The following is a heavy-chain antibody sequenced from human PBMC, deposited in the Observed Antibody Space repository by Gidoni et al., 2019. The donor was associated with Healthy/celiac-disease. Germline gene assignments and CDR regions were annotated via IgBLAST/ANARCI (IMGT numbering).Heavy chain of an antibody. D-gene: IGHD2-15*01. CDR1: GFSLSTSGVG. V-gene: IGHV2-5*02. J-gene: IGHJ3*02. CDR2: IYWDDDK. Sequence: QITLKESGPTLVKPTQTLTLTCTFSGFSLSTSGVGVGWIRQPPGKALEWLALIYWDDDKRYSPSLKSRLTITKDTSKNQVVLTMTNMDPVDTATYYCAHQDIVVVVAATPGAFDIWGQGTMVTVSS. CDR3: AHQDIVVVVAATPGAFDI.